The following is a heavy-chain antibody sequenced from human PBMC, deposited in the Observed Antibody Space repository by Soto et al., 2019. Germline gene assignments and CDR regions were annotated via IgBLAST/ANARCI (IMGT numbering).Heavy chain of an antibody. CDR2: IYHVGFT. D-gene: IGHD3-10*02. CDR3: PRARHTTCSRPAPALYYFYY. J-gene: IGHJ4*01. CDR1: GASVSSSHW. Sequence: QVHLQESGPGLVKPSGTLSLTCGVSGASVSSSHWWTWVRQPPGKGLEWIGEIYHVGFTSYNPSPTTRSLISRHHSRDQCSLNTGHVTAPYPLIYYCPRARHTTCSRPAPALYYFYY. V-gene: IGHV4-4*02.